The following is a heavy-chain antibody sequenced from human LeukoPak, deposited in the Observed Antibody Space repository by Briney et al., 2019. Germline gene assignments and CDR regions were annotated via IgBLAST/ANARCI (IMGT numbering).Heavy chain of an antibody. Sequence: PSETLSLTCTVSGFSISSGYHWGWIRQPPGKGLEWIGTIYHSGSTYYNPSLKSRVTISVDTSKNQFSLKVSSVTAADTAVYYCARVKDPGGYYYYYYMDIWGKGNTVTVSS. V-gene: IGHV4-38-2*02. CDR2: IYHSGST. CDR3: ARVKDPGGYYYYYYMDI. J-gene: IGHJ6*03. CDR1: GFSISSGYH. D-gene: IGHD3-16*01.